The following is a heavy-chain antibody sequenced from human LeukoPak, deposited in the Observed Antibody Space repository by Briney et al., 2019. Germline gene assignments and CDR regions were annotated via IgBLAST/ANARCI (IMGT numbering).Heavy chain of an antibody. J-gene: IGHJ4*02. CDR2: ISAYNGNT. Sequence: GASVKVSCKASGYTFTSYGISWVRQAPGQGLEWMGWISAYNGNTNYAQKLQGRVTMTTDTSTSTAYMELRSLRSDDTAVYYCARDTETYDYVWGSYRSFDYWGQGTLVTVSS. V-gene: IGHV1-18*01. CDR3: ARDTETYDYVWGSYRSFDY. D-gene: IGHD3-16*02. CDR1: GYTFTSYG.